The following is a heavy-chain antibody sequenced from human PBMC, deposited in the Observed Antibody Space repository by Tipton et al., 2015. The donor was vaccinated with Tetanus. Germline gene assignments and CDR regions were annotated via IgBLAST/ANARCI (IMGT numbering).Heavy chain of an antibody. Sequence: TLSLTCAVYGGSFSGYYWSWIRQPPGKGLEWIGEINHSGSTNYNPSLKSRVTISVDTSKNQFSLKLSSVTAADTAVYYCARANVPGSYLDYGGQGTLVTVSP. CDR2: INHSGST. CDR1: GGSFSGYY. V-gene: IGHV4-34*01. CDR3: ARANVPGSYLDY. D-gene: IGHD2-8*01. J-gene: IGHJ4*02.